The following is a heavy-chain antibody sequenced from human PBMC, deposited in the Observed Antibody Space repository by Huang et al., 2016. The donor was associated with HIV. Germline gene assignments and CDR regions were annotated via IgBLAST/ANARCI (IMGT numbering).Heavy chain of an antibody. V-gene: IGHV3-23*01. CDR3: AKVRGSGSFYNDN. CDR1: GFTFNSYA. CDR2: IMGTVNTP. Sequence: EVQLLESGGGLVKPGGSLRLSCAASGFTFNSYAMSWLREAPGKGLDGVSAIMGTVNTPYSADSGKGRFTISRDNARNTLYLQLNSLRPDDTAIYYCAKVRGSGSFYNDNWGQGTLVTVSS. J-gene: IGHJ4*02. D-gene: IGHD3-10*01.